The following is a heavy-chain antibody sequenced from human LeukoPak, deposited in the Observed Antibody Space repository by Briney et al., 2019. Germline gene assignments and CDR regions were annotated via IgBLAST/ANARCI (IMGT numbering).Heavy chain of an antibody. Sequence: PSETLSLTCTVSGGSISSSSYYWGWIRQPLGKGLEWIGSIYYSGSTYYNPSLKSRVTISVDTSKNQFSLKLSSVTAADTAVYYCARGGDSSGWYDGYNYFDYWGQGTLVTVSS. CDR1: GGSISSSSYY. D-gene: IGHD6-19*01. CDR2: IYYSGST. J-gene: IGHJ4*02. CDR3: ARGGDSSGWYDGYNYFDY. V-gene: IGHV4-39*07.